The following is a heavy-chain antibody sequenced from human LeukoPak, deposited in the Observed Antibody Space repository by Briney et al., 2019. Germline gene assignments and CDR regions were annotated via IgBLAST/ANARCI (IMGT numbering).Heavy chain of an antibody. V-gene: IGHV1-18*04. J-gene: IGHJ4*02. CDR3: ARGTYYDY. Sequence: ASVKVSCKASGYTFTGYYMHWVRQAPGQGLEWMAWISAYNGNTDYAQKFQGRVTMTTDTSTSTAYMELRSLRSDDTAVYYCARGTYYDYWGQGTLVTVSS. CDR2: ISAYNGNT. CDR1: GYTFTGYY.